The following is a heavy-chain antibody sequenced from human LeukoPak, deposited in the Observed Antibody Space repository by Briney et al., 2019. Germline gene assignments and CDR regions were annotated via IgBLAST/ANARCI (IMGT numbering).Heavy chain of an antibody. CDR3: TRANYRAFDI. J-gene: IGHJ3*02. CDR1: GDRVFADSAT. CDR2: TYYRSNRSKWSS. D-gene: IGHD5-24*01. Sequence: SQTLSLTCAISGDRVFADSATWNWIGQSPSRGLEWLGRTYYRSNRSKWSSDYALSVKSRITISPDTSKNEFSLQLNSVTPEDTAVYYCTRANYRAFDIWGQGTMVTVSS. V-gene: IGHV6-1*01.